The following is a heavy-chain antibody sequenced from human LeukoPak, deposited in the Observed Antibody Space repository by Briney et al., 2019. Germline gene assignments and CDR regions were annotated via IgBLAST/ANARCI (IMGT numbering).Heavy chain of an antibody. V-gene: IGHV1-18*01. D-gene: IGHD3-16*01. Sequence: ASVKVSCKASGHTFTKYGISWVRQAPGQGLEWMGWIDASNANTNYAQKFQGRVTITTDTSTTTAYMEMRSLRFDDTAMYYCARDYDYVPDFWGQGTLVTVPS. CDR1: GHTFTKYG. J-gene: IGHJ4*02. CDR3: ARDYDYVPDF. CDR2: IDASNANT.